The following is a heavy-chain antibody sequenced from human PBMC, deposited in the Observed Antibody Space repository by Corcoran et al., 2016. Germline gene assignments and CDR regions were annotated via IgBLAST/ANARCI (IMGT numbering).Heavy chain of an antibody. V-gene: IGHV4-34*01. CDR3: VRAITMARGDAFDI. Sequence: QVQLQQWGAGLLKPSETLSLTCAVDGGSFSGYYWSWIRQPPGKGLEWIGEINHSGSTNYNPSLKSRGTISVDTSKNQFSLTLSSVTAADTALYYCVRAITMARGDAFDIWGQGTMVTVSS. D-gene: IGHD3-10*01. J-gene: IGHJ3*02. CDR2: INHSGST. CDR1: GGSFSGYY.